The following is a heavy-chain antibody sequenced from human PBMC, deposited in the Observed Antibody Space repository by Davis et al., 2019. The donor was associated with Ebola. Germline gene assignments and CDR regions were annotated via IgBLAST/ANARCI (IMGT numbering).Heavy chain of an antibody. V-gene: IGHV3-7*03. J-gene: IGHJ5*02. D-gene: IGHD4-17*01. CDR3: AKGTTVTTRGWFDP. CDR1: GFTFRRYS. CDR2: IKQDGSEK. Sequence: GGSLRLSCAASGFTFRRYSMNWVRQAPGKGLEWVANIKQDGSEKYYVDSVKGRFTISRDNAKNSLYLQMNSLRAEDTAVYYCAKGTTVTTRGWFDPWGQGTLVTVSS.